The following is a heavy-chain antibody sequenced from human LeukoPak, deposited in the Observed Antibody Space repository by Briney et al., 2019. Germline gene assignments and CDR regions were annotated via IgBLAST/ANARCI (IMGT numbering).Heavy chain of an antibody. CDR3: ARGGGSSWYPSLFDY. D-gene: IGHD6-13*01. J-gene: IGHJ4*02. CDR2: IYYSGGT. CDR1: GGSISSGDYY. Sequence: PSQTLSLTCTVSGGSISSGDYYWGWIRQPPGKGLEWIGYIYYSGGTYYNPSLKSRVTISVDTSKNQFSLKLSSVTAADTAVYYCARGGGSSWYPSLFDYWGQGTLVTVSS. V-gene: IGHV4-30-4*08.